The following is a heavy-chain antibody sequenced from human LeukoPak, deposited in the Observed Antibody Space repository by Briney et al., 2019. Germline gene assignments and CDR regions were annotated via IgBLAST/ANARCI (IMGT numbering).Heavy chain of an antibody. CDR3: ATKQWLAPPPDS. D-gene: IGHD6-19*01. Sequence: GGSLRLSCAASGFTFSKYWMLWVRQAPGKGLEGVSRINTDGTVTTYADSVKGRFTVSRDNADNTMFLQMNSVRDGDTAVYYCATKQWLAPPPDSWGQGTPVTVSS. CDR2: INTDGTVT. CDR1: GFTFSKYW. J-gene: IGHJ4*02. V-gene: IGHV3-74*01.